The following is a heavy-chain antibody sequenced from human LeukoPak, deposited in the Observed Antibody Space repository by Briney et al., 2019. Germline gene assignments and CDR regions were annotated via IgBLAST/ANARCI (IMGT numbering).Heavy chain of an antibody. V-gene: IGHV3-7*01. D-gene: IGHD4-17*01. CDR1: GLTFSSCW. CDR2: INQDGSGK. J-gene: IGHJ4*02. CDR3: ARDPDHGALDF. Sequence: GGSLRLSCAASGLTFSSCWMSWVRQAPGKGLEWVADINQDGSGKFYVDSMKGRFTVSRDNARNSLYLQMNSLRAEDTAVYYCARDPDHGALDFWGQGTLVTVSS.